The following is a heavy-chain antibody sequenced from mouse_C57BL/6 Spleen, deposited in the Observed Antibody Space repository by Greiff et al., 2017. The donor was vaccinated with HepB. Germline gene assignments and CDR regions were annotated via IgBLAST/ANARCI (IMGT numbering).Heavy chain of an antibody. CDR1: GYTFTSYW. CDR2: IDPSDSYT. V-gene: IGHV1-59*01. CDR3: ARAPFYYGSSFYYFDY. Sequence: QVQLQQPGAELVRPGTSVKLSCKASGYTFTSYWMHWVKQRPGQGLEWIGVIDPSDSYTNYNQKFKGKAPLTVDTSSSTAYMQLSSLTSEDSAVYYCARAPFYYGSSFYYFDYWGQGTTLTVSS. D-gene: IGHD1-1*01. J-gene: IGHJ2*01.